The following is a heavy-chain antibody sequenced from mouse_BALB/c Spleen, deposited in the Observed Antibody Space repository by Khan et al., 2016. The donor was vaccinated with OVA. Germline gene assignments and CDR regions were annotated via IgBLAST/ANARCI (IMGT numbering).Heavy chain of an antibody. CDR1: GYTFPEYT. J-gene: IGHJ4*01. Sequence: VQLQQPGPELVKPGASVKISCKTSGYTFPEYTVHWVKQSLGKSLDWIGVINPKNGGTAYNQKFKAKATLTVDKSSSTAYMEFRSQTSEDSAVYSCTRDAGRYWGQGTSVTVAS. CDR2: INPKNGGT. V-gene: IGHV1-18*01. CDR3: TRDAGRY. D-gene: IGHD3-3*01.